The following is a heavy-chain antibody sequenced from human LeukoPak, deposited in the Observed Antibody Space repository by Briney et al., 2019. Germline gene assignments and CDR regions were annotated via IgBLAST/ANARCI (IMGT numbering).Heavy chain of an antibody. CDR2: ISAYNGNT. CDR1: GYTFTSYG. CDR3: ARHYYDSSGYYYARLGFDY. Sequence: GASVKVSCKASGYTFTSYGISWVRQAPGQGLEWMGWISAYNGNTNYAQKLQGRVTMTTDTSTSTAYMELSSLRSEDTAVYYCARHYYDSSGYYYARLGFDYWGQGTLVTVSS. J-gene: IGHJ4*02. V-gene: IGHV1-18*01. D-gene: IGHD3-22*01.